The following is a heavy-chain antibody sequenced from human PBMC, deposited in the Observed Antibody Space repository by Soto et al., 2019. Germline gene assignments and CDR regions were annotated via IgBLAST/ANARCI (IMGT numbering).Heavy chain of an antibody. CDR1: GFTFSSYS. J-gene: IGHJ5*02. D-gene: IGHD6-13*01. Sequence: EVQLVESGGGLVQPGGSLRLSCAASGFTFSSYSMNCVRQAPGKGLEWVSYISSSSSTIYYADSVKGRFTISRDNAKNALYLQMNSLRAEDTAVYYCARGIAAAGTRGWFDPWGQGTLVTVSS. CDR3: ARGIAAAGTRGWFDP. V-gene: IGHV3-48*01. CDR2: ISSSSSTI.